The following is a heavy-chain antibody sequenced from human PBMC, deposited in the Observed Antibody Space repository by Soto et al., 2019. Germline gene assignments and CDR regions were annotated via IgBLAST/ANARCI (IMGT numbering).Heavy chain of an antibody. Sequence: QVQLQESGPGRVKPSQTLSLTCTVSGASLRGGVCYWSWVRQPPGRCLEWIGYISYSVITYYTPSPLSRVALSLDPSKDPVSLRLTSVTAADTAVYHCARPTIFGDRAWFGPWGQGTLVTVYS. V-gene: IGHV4-30-4*01. D-gene: IGHD3-3*01. CDR3: ARPTIFGDRAWFGP. J-gene: IGHJ5*02. CDR2: ISYSVIT. CDR1: GASLRGGVCY.